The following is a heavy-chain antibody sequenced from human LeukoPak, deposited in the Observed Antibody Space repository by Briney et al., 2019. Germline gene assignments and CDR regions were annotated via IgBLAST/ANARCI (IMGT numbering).Heavy chain of an antibody. Sequence: GGSLRLSCAASGFTFSSYSMNWVRQAPGKGLEWVSYISSSSSTIYYADSVKGRFTISRDNAKNSLYLQMNSLRAEDTAVYYCARLLWFGESRKDYWGQGTLVTVSP. CDR3: ARLLWFGESRKDY. J-gene: IGHJ4*02. D-gene: IGHD3-10*01. CDR1: GFTFSSYS. V-gene: IGHV3-48*01. CDR2: ISSSSSTI.